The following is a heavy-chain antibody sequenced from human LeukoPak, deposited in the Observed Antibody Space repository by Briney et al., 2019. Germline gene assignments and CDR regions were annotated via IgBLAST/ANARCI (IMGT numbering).Heavy chain of an antibody. J-gene: IGHJ6*02. Sequence: PGGSLRLSCAASGFTFSNYAMSWVRQAPGKGLEWVSGIRGGGDSTYYADSVKGRFTISRDNSKNTVDLQMNNLRPEDTAVYFCAKGKWEDNYYYYGLDVWGQGTTVIVAS. CDR2: IRGGGDST. CDR1: GFTFSNYA. CDR3: AKGKWEDNYYYYGLDV. V-gene: IGHV3-23*01. D-gene: IGHD1-26*01.